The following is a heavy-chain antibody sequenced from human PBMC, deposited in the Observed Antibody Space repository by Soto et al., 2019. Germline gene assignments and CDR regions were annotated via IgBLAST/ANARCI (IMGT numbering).Heavy chain of an antibody. Sequence: QVQLVESGGGVVQPGTSLRLSCVGSGFTFRSFVIHWVRQAPGRGLEWVALTSYDGTNKYFGDSVKGRFTISRDNSRNTVDLQMDSLRLEDTALYYCARWGRTGGLDVWGQGTLVSVSS. CDR1: GFTFRSFV. J-gene: IGHJ4*02. CDR2: TSYDGTNK. D-gene: IGHD3-16*01. V-gene: IGHV3-30*19. CDR3: ARWGRTGGLDV.